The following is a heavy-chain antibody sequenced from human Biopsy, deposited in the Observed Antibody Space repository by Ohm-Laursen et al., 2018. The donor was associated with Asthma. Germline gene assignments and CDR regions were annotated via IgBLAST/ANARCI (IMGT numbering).Heavy chain of an antibody. V-gene: IGHV1-3*01. J-gene: IGHJ5*02. CDR3: ARDGNWCRLRNCSPPGYWFDP. CDR1: GYTFTHYA. Sequence: ASVKVSCNTSGYTFTHYAIHWLRQAPGQRPEWMGWINAGNGKLEYSGKFQGRVTITRDTSATTAYMELSSLTSGDTAVYYCARDGNWCRLRNCSPPGYWFDPWGQGTLVTVSS. CDR2: INAGNGKL. D-gene: IGHD2-8*02.